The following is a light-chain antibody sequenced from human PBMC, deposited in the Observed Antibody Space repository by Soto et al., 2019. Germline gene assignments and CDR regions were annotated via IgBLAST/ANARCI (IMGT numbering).Light chain of an antibody. CDR1: QDISIF. V-gene: IGKV1-33*01. CDR3: QQFHDLPIT. CDR2: DAT. Sequence: IQLTQSPPSLSESIGDRVAITCQATQDISIFLNWYQQKPGKAPELLIYDATILETGVPSRFSGSGSGTDFTFTISGLQPEDLATYYCQQFHDLPITFGQGTRLEIK. J-gene: IGKJ5*01.